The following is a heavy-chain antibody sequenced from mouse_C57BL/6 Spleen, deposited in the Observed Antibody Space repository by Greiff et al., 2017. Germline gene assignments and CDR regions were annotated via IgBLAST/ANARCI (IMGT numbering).Heavy chain of an antibody. CDR2: IRLKSDNYAT. Sequence: EVHLVESGGGLVQPGGSMKLSCVASGFTFSNYWMNWVRQSPEKGLEWVAQIRLKSDNYATHYAVSVKGRFTISSDDSKSRVYLLMNNLRAEDTGIYYCTGDTMAYWGQGTLVTVSA. CDR1: GFTFSNYW. D-gene: IGHD5-1-1*01. J-gene: IGHJ3*01. V-gene: IGHV6-3*01. CDR3: TGDTMAY.